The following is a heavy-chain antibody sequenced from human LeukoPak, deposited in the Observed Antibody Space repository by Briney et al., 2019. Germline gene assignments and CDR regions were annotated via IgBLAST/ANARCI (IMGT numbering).Heavy chain of an antibody. CDR3: ARDPGHIVVVVAATRSCYFDY. J-gene: IGHJ4*02. Sequence: ASVKVSCKASGYTFTSYYMHWVRQATGQGLEWRGIINPSGGSTSYAQKFQGRVTMTRDTSTSTVYMELSSLRSEDTAVYYCARDPGHIVVVVAATRSCYFDYWGQGTLVTVSS. CDR2: INPSGGST. V-gene: IGHV1-46*01. D-gene: IGHD2-15*01. CDR1: GYTFTSYY.